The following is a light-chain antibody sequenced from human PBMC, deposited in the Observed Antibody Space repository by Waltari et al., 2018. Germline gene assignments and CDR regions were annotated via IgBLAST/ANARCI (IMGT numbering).Light chain of an antibody. V-gene: IGLV2-11*01. J-gene: IGLJ1*01. CDR1: GSDIGGSNY. CDR2: DVA. CDR3: CSYAGSYTFV. Sequence: QSALTQPRSVSGSLGPSVTISCTGTGSDIGGSNYVSWYQQHPDKVPKLIIFDVAKRPSGVPDRFSGSKSGNTASLTISGLQAEDEADYYCCSYAGSYTFVFGVGTKVSVV.